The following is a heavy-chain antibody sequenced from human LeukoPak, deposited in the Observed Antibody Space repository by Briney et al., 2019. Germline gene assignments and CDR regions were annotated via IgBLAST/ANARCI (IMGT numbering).Heavy chain of an antibody. J-gene: IGHJ6*03. D-gene: IGHD2-15*01. CDR2: INHSGST. Sequence: SETLSLTCAVYGGSFSGYYWSWIRQPPGKGLEWIGEINHSGSTNYNPSLKSRVTISVDTSKNQFSLKLSSVTAADTAVYYCARDYRQSYCSGGSCYPYDYYYYYMDVWGKGTTVTVSS. CDR1: GGSFSGYY. V-gene: IGHV4-34*01. CDR3: ARDYRQSYCSGGSCYPYDYYYYYMDV.